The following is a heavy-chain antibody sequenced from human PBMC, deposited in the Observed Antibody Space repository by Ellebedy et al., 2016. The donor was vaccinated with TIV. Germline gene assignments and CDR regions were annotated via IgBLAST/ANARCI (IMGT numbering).Heavy chain of an antibody. CDR1: GFTFSSYS. CDR3: ARRGSYTTGAFDI. D-gene: IGHD3-16*01. CDR2: ISSSSSTI. Sequence: GGSLRLXXAASGFTFSSYSMNWVRQAPGKGLEWVSYISSSSSTIYYADSVKGRFTISRDNAKNSLYLQMNSLRAEDTAVYYCARRGSYTTGAFDIWGQGTMVTVSS. V-gene: IGHV3-48*04. J-gene: IGHJ3*02.